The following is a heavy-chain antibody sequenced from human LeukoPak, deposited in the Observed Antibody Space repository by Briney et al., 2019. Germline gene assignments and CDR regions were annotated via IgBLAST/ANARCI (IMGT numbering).Heavy chain of an antibody. J-gene: IGHJ6*03. CDR2: IRYDGSNK. CDR3: AKVAGGYYRYYMDV. D-gene: IGHD3-3*01. V-gene: IGHV3-30*02. CDR1: GFTFSSYG. Sequence: PGGSLRLSCAASGFTFSSYGMHWVRQAPGKGLEWVAFIRYDGSNKYYADSVKGRFTISRDNSKNTLYLQMNSLRAEDTAVYYCAKVAGGYYRYYMDVCGKGTTVTVSS.